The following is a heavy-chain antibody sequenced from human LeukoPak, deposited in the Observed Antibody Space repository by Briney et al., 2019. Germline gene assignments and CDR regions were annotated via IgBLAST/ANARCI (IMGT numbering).Heavy chain of an antibody. V-gene: IGHV3-23*01. J-gene: IGHJ4*02. CDR1: GFTFSDYA. CDR2: ISGSGGTT. Sequence: PGGSLRLSCAASGFTFSDYAMSWVRQAPGKGLEWVSAISGSGGTTYYADSVKGHFTISRDNSKNTLYLQMNSLRAEDTAVYYCAKDFYGDYNFFFDYWGQGTLVTVSS. CDR3: AKDFYGDYNFFFDY. D-gene: IGHD4-17*01.